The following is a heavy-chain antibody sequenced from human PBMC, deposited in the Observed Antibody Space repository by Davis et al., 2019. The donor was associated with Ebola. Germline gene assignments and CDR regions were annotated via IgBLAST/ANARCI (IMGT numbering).Heavy chain of an antibody. J-gene: IGHJ6*02. CDR3: AKSVRYFDWLSHYYYGMDV. CDR1: GFTFSGYG. V-gene: IGHV3-30*18. D-gene: IGHD3-9*01. CDR2: ISYDGSNK. Sequence: PGGSLRLSCAASGFTFSGYGMHWVRQAPGKGLEWVAVISYDGSNKYYADSVKGRFTISRDNSKNTLYLQMNSLRAEDTAVYYCAKSVRYFDWLSHYYYGMDVWGQGTTVTVSS.